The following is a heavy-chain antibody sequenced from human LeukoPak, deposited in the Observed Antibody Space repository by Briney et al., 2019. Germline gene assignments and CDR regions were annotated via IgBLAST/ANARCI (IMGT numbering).Heavy chain of an antibody. D-gene: IGHD6-19*01. CDR1: GFTLSSYS. CDR2: ISSGSTTI. Sequence: AGGSLRLSCATSGFTLSSYSMNWVRQAPGKELEWVSYISSGSTTIYYADSVKGRFTISRDNAKNSLYLQMNSLRAEDTAVYYCARDVEQWLVRVYYFDYWGQGTLVTVSS. V-gene: IGHV3-48*01. CDR3: ARDVEQWLVRVYYFDY. J-gene: IGHJ4*02.